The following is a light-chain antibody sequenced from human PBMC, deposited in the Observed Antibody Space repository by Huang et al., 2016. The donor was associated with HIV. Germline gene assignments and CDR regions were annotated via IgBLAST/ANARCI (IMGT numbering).Light chain of an antibody. J-gene: IGKJ3*01. CDR1: QSISSY. V-gene: IGKV1-39*01. CDR3: QQSYSNTFT. Sequence: DIQMTQSPSSLSASVGDRVIITCRASQSISSYLNWYQQQPGKTPNLLIYDASRLQSGVPSRFSGSGSGTDFTLTIRSLQPEDFATYYCQQSYSNTFTVGAGTKVDVK. CDR2: DAS.